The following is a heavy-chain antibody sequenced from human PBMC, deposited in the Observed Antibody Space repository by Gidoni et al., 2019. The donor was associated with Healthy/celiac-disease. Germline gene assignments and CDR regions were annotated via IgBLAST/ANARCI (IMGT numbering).Heavy chain of an antibody. Sequence: QVQLVESGGGVFHPGRSLRLSCAASGFTFSSYAMHWVRQAPGKGLEWVAVISYDGSNKYYADSVKGRFTISRDNSKNTLYLQMNSLRAEDTAVYYCARESAAGIGWGQGTLVTVSS. CDR2: ISYDGSNK. V-gene: IGHV3-30-3*01. J-gene: IGHJ4*02. CDR1: GFTFSSYA. D-gene: IGHD6-13*01. CDR3: ARESAAGIG.